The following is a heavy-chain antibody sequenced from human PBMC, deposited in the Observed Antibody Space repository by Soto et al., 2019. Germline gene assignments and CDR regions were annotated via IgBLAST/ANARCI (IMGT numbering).Heavy chain of an antibody. CDR1: GFTFSSYG. J-gene: IGHJ4*02. V-gene: IGHV3-30*03. CDR3: ATGTYYDILTGYPAFDY. D-gene: IGHD3-9*01. Sequence: GGSLRLSCAASGFTFSSYGMHWVRQAPGKGLEWVAVISYDGSNKYYADSVKGRFTISRDNSKNTLYLQMNSLRAEDTAVYYCATGTYYDILTGYPAFDYWGQGTLVTVSS. CDR2: ISYDGSNK.